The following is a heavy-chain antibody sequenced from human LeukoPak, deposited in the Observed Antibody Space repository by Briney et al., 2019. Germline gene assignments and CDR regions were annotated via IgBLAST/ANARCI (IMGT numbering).Heavy chain of an antibody. CDR2: ISWNSGSI. CDR3: ARFAAGGSYYNYMDV. CDR1: GFTFDDYA. Sequence: GRSLRLSCAASGFTFDDYAMHWVRQAPGKGLEWVSGISWNSGSIGYADSVKGRFAISRDNAKNSLYLQMNSLRAEDTALYYCARFAAGGSYYNYMDVWGKGTTVTVSS. V-gene: IGHV3-9*01. J-gene: IGHJ6*03. D-gene: IGHD3-10*01.